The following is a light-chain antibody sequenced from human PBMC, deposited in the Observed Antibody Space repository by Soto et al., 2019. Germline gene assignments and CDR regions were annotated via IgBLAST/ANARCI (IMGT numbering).Light chain of an antibody. CDR1: QSISSW. CDR3: QQYNSYPAT. V-gene: IGKV1-5*03. Sequence: DIQMTQSPSTLSASVGDRVTITCRASQSISSWLAWYQQKPGKAPKLLIYKASSLESGVPSRFSGSGYGTEFTLTISSLQPDDFATYYCQQYNSYPATFGQGTKVEIK. J-gene: IGKJ1*01. CDR2: KAS.